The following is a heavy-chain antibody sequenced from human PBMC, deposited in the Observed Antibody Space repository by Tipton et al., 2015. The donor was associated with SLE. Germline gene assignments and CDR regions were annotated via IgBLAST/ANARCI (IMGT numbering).Heavy chain of an antibody. V-gene: IGHV4-39*07. CDR3: ARGGLGVSYYYYMDV. CDR1: GDSITSDIYY. J-gene: IGHJ6*03. D-gene: IGHD1-26*01. Sequence: LRLSCFVSGDSITSDIYYWGWIRQPPGKGLEWIGSVFYGGRYYYNASLRSRVTISVDTVKTQVSLKLTSVTATDTAVYYCARGGLGVSYYYYMDVWGKGTTVTVSS. CDR2: VFYGGRY.